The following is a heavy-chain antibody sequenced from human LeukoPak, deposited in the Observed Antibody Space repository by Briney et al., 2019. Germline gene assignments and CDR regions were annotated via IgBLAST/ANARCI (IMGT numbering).Heavy chain of an antibody. D-gene: IGHD6-19*01. CDR2: IYIGGST. CDR3: ARGASLYSSGWYYAY. J-gene: IGHJ4*02. CDR1: GFNVNNNY. Sequence: PGGSLRLSCAAFGFNVNNNYMSWVRQAPGKGLEWVSVIYIGGSTYYADSVKGRFTISRDNSKNALYLQMNSLKAEDTAVYYCARGASLYSSGWYYAYWGQGTLVTVSS. V-gene: IGHV3-66*02.